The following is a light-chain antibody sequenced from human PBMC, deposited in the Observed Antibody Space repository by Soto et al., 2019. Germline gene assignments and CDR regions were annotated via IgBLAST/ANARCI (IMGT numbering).Light chain of an antibody. V-gene: IGLV2-14*01. CDR1: SSDVGGYNY. Sequence: QSVLTQPASVSGSPGHAITSSCTGTSSDVGGYNYVSCYQQHPGKAPKLMIYEVSNRPSGVSNRFSGSKSGNAASLTISGLQAEDEADYYCSSYTSSSTLVFGTGTKVTVL. CDR2: EVS. J-gene: IGLJ1*01. CDR3: SSYTSSSTLV.